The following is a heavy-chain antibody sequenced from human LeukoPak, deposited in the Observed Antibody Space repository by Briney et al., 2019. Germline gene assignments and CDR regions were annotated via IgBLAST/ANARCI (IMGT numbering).Heavy chain of an antibody. CDR2: IYYSGST. CDR1: GGSLSNYY. CDR3: ARESTPAY. D-gene: IGHD2-2*01. Sequence: SETLSLTCTVSGGSLSNYYWSWIRQPPGKGLEWIGHIYYSGSTNYNPSLRSRVSMSVDTSKNQFSLNLSSETAADTAVYYCARESTPAYWGQGTLVTVSS. V-gene: IGHV4-59*01. J-gene: IGHJ4*02.